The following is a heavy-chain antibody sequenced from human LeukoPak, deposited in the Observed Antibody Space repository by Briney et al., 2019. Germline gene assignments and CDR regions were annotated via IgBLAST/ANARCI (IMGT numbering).Heavy chain of an antibody. CDR1: GFTFSSYS. CDR2: ISSSSSTI. CDR3: AREFVVVPAAISVVDAFDI. J-gene: IGHJ3*02. V-gene: IGHV3-48*01. D-gene: IGHD2-2*02. Sequence: QPGGSLRLSCAASGFTFSSYSMNWVRQAPGKGLEWVSYISSSSSTIYYADSVKGRFTISRDNAKNSLYLQMNSLRAEDTAVYYCAREFVVVPAAISVVDAFDIWGQGQWSPSLQ.